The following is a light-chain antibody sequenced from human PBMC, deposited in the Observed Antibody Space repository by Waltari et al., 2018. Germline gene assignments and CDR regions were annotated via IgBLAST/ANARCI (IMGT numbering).Light chain of an antibody. CDR3: QQYNSFWT. V-gene: IGKV1-5*01. CDR2: DAS. Sequence: DIQMTQSPSTLSASLGHRVPITCRASQSINNWLAWFQQKPGKAPKLLIYDASSLESGVPSRFSGSGSGTEFTLTISSLQPDDFATYYCQQYNSFWTFGQGTKVEIK. J-gene: IGKJ1*01. CDR1: QSINNW.